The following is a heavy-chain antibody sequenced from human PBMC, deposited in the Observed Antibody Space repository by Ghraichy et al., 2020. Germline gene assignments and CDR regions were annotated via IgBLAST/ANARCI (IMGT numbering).Heavy chain of an antibody. CDR1: GGSVSSGSYY. CDR2: IYYSGST. CDR3: AREGGGYFDY. D-gene: IGHD6-13*01. Sequence: SETLSLTCTVSGGSVSSGSYYWSWIRQPPGKGLEWIGYIYYSGSTNYNPSLKSRVTISVDTSKNQFSLKLSSVTAADTAVYYCAREGGGYFDYWGQGTLVTVSS. V-gene: IGHV4-61*01. J-gene: IGHJ4*02.